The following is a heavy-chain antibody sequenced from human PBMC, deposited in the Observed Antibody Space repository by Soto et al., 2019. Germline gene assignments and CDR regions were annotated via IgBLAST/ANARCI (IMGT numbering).Heavy chain of an antibody. Sequence: GGSLRLSCAASGFTFSNYGMHWARQAPGKGLVWVSRINSDGSSTSYADSVKGRFTISRDNAKNTLYLQMNSLRAEDTAVYYWARPPYYYDSSGYYGYWGQGTLVTVSS. CDR1: GFTFSNYG. D-gene: IGHD3-22*01. CDR2: INSDGSST. CDR3: ARPPYYYDSSGYYGY. J-gene: IGHJ4*02. V-gene: IGHV3-74*01.